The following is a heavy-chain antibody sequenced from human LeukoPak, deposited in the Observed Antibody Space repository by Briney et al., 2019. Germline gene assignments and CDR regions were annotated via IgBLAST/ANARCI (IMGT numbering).Heavy chain of an antibody. V-gene: IGHV3-20*04. Sequence: GGSLRLSCAASGFTFDDYGMSWVCQAPGKGLEWVSGINWNGGSTGYADSVKGRFTISRDNAKNSLYLQMNSLRAEDTALYYCARWGYYYDSSGYYHGIDYWGQGTLVTVS. J-gene: IGHJ4*02. CDR3: ARWGYYYDSSGYYHGIDY. CDR1: GFTFDDYG. D-gene: IGHD3-22*01. CDR2: INWNGGST.